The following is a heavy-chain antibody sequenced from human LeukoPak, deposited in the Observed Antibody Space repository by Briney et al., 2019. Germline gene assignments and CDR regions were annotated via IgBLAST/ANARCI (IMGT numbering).Heavy chain of an antibody. CDR1: GLTFRNYA. CDR2: ISSDGSNR. CDR3: AKQSGPMVRGVIVYYFDY. D-gene: IGHD3-10*01. V-gene: IGHV3-30-3*02. Sequence: GGSLRLSCTASGLTFRNYAMQWVRQAPGKGLEWVTVISSDGSNRFYTDSVKGRFTISRDNSMNTLYLQMNSLNTEDTAVYYCAKQSGPMVRGVIVYYFDYWGQGTLVTVSS. J-gene: IGHJ4*02.